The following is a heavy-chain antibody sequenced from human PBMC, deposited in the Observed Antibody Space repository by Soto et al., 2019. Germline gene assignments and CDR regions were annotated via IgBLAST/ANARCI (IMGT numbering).Heavy chain of an antibody. CDR3: ARHGSNSGSDSEYFQH. CDR2: MYNTGST. V-gene: IGHV4-59*01. CDR1: GGSISGYY. Sequence: SETLSLTCTVSGGSISGYYWSWIRQPPGKGLGWIGYMYNTGSTVYNPSFKSRVTISVDTSKNQFSLKLRSVTAADTAVYYCARHGSNSGSDSEYFQHWGQGTLVTVSS. D-gene: IGHD1-26*01. J-gene: IGHJ1*01.